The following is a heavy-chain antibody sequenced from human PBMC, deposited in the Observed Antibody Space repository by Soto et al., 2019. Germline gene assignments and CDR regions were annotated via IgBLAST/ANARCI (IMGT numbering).Heavy chain of an antibody. Sequence: GGSLRLSCAASVFTFSSYAMSWVRQAPGKGLEWVSGISGSGGRTYYADSVKGRFTISRDNSKHTLYLQMNSQRAEDTAVYYCAKADDFWSGYHIYYYYGMDVWGQGTTVTVSS. D-gene: IGHD3-3*01. CDR1: VFTFSSYA. CDR2: ISGSGGRT. V-gene: IGHV3-23*01. J-gene: IGHJ6*02. CDR3: AKADDFWSGYHIYYYYGMDV.